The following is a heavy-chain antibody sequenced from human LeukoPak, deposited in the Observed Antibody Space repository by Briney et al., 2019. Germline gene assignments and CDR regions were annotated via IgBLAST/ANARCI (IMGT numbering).Heavy chain of an antibody. CDR1: GFTFNNYA. CDR2: ISISGSST. J-gene: IGHJ5*02. Sequence: QTGGSLRLSCAASGFTFNNYAMTWVRQAPGKGLEWVSGISISGSSTYYADSVKGRFTISRDNSKNTLYLQMNSLRAEDTAVYYCAKDGLWFDLGHNWFDPWGQGTLVTVSS. CDR3: AKDGLWFDLGHNWFDP. D-gene: IGHD3-10*01. V-gene: IGHV3-23*01.